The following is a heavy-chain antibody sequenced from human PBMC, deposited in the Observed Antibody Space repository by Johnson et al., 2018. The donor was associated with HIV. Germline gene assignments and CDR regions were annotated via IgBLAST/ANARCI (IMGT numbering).Heavy chain of an antibody. D-gene: IGHD6-19*01. V-gene: IGHV3-30*18. CDR2: ISSDGTNT. Sequence: VQLVESGGGLVQPGGSLRLSCAASGFTFSSYWMSWVRQAPGKGLEWVEVISSDGTNTYYTDSVKGRFTISRDNSKNTLYLQMNSLRAEDTAVYYCAKDLEEGQQWLIGAFDIWGQGTMVTVSS. CDR1: GFTFSSYW. J-gene: IGHJ3*02. CDR3: AKDLEEGQQWLIGAFDI.